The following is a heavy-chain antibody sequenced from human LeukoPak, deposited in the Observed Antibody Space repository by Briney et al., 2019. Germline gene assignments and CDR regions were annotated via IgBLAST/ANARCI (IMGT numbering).Heavy chain of an antibody. Sequence: SGGSLRLSCAASGFTFSTYGMHWVRQAPGKGLEWVSFIRYVGINKYYADSVKGRFTISRDNAKNSLYLQMNSLRAEDTAVYYCAKDLLGYCSGGSCYSFFDYWGQGTLVTVSS. CDR2: IRYVGINK. V-gene: IGHV3-30*02. D-gene: IGHD2-15*01. CDR1: GFTFSTYG. CDR3: AKDLLGYCSGGSCYSFFDY. J-gene: IGHJ4*02.